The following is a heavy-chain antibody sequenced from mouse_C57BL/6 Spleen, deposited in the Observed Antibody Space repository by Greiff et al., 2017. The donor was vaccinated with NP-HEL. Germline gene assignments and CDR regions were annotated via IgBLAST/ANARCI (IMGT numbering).Heavy chain of an antibody. CDR3: GRGRNYYDYGFDY. CDR2: IHPNSGST. Sequence: VQLQQPGAELVKPGASVKLSCKASGYTFTSYWMHWVTQRPGQGLEWIGMIHPNSGSTNYNEKFKSKATLTVDKSSSTAYMQLSSLTSEDSAVYYCGRGRNYYDYGFDYWGQGTTLTVSS. V-gene: IGHV1-64*01. D-gene: IGHD2-4*01. CDR1: GYTFTSYW. J-gene: IGHJ2*01.